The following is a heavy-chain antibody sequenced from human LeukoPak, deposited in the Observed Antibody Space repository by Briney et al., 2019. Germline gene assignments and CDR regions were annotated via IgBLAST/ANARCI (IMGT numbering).Heavy chain of an antibody. D-gene: IGHD5-24*01. CDR2: IYSGNSA. CDR1: GFTVSSNY. CDR3: ARESMAAFDV. J-gene: IGHJ3*01. V-gene: IGHV3-66*01. Sequence: GGSLRLSCAASGFTVSSNYMNWVRQAPGKGLEWVSVIYSGNSAYYADSVKGRFTISRDSSKNTLYLQMNSLRAEDTAVYYCARESMAAFDVWGQGTMVTVST.